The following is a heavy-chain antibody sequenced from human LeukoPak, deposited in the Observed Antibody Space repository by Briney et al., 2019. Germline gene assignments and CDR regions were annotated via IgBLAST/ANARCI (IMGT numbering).Heavy chain of an antibody. CDR2: IYYSGST. Sequence: PSETLSLTCTVSGGSISSYYWSWIRQPPGKGPEWIGYIYYSGSTNYNPSLKSRVTISVDTSKNQFSLKLSSVTAADTAVYYCARVGVSYYYDSSGYSRFDYWGQGTLVTVSS. D-gene: IGHD3-22*01. V-gene: IGHV4-59*08. CDR1: GGSISSYY. J-gene: IGHJ4*02. CDR3: ARVGVSYYYDSSGYSRFDY.